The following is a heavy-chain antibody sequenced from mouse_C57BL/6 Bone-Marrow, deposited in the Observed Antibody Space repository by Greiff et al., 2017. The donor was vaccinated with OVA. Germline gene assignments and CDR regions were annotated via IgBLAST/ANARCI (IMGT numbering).Heavy chain of an antibody. Sequence: EVKLMESGEGLVKPGGSLKLSCAASGFTFSSYAMSWVRQTPEKRLEWVAYISSGGDYIYYADTVKGRFTISRDNARNTLYLQMSSLKSEDTAMYYCTRDYYGSEAYWGKGTLVTVSA. CDR1: GFTFSSYA. J-gene: IGHJ3*01. D-gene: IGHD1-1*01. CDR2: ISSGGDYI. CDR3: TRDYYGSEAY. V-gene: IGHV5-9-1*02.